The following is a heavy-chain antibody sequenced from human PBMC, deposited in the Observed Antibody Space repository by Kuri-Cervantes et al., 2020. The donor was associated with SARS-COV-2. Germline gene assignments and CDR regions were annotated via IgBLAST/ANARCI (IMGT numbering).Heavy chain of an antibody. CDR3: ASCPGGLPYYYYGMDV. CDR1: GGSISSADYY. J-gene: IGHJ6*02. D-gene: IGHD5-18*01. CDR2: IYYSGST. V-gene: IGHV4-30-4*01. Sequence: SETLSLTCTVSGGSISSADYYWSWIRQPPGKGLEWIGYIYYSGSTYYNPSPKSRITISVDTSKNQFSLKLSSVTAADTAVYYCASCPGGLPYYYYGMDVWGQGTTVTVSS.